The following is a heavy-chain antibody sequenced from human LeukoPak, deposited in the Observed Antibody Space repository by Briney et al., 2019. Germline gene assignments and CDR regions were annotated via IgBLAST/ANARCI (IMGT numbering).Heavy chain of an antibody. V-gene: IGHV4-34*01. CDR1: GGSFSGYY. Sequence: SETLSLTCAVYGGSFSGYYWSWIRQPPGKGLEWIGEINHSGSTNYNPSLKSRVTISVDTSKNQFSLKLSSVTAADTAVYYCARDTYDILTGYSGSYGYWGQGTLVTVSS. J-gene: IGHJ4*02. D-gene: IGHD3-9*01. CDR3: ARDTYDILTGYSGSYGY. CDR2: INHSGST.